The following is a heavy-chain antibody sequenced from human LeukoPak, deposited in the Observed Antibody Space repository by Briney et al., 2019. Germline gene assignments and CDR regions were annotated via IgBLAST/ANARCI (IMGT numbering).Heavy chain of an antibody. CDR2: ISGSGGRT. Sequence: GGSLRLSCAASGFTSSSYAMSWVRQAPGKGLEWVSGISGSGGRTCYADSVKGLLTITKDISKNTQYLQMNSLRAADTAVYYCAKGATAMEFPDCWGQGTLVTVSS. CDR1: GFTSSSYA. D-gene: IGHD5-18*01. CDR3: AKGATAMEFPDC. V-gene: IGHV3-23*01. J-gene: IGHJ4*02.